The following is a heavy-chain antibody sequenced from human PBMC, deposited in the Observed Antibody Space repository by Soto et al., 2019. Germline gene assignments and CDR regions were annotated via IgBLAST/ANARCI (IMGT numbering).Heavy chain of an antibody. Sequence: QVQLQESGPVLVKPSQTLSLTCTVSGGSIDSGGYYWTWIRQYPGKGLEWIGNIHYSGSTYYNPSLKSRVTISVDISKNHFSLKLSSVTAADTAVYYCVGSGVSYFDYWGQGTLVTVSS. D-gene: IGHD3-10*01. J-gene: IGHJ4*02. V-gene: IGHV4-31*03. CDR1: GGSIDSGGYY. CDR2: IHYSGST. CDR3: VGSGVSYFDY.